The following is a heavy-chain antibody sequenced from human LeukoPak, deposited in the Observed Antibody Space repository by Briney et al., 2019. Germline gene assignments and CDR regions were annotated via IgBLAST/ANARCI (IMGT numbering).Heavy chain of an antibody. V-gene: IGHV3-30*02. D-gene: IGHD4-17*01. CDR2: VRSGGTDK. CDR1: GFTFNNFG. CDR3: AKDRDDYGDDC. J-gene: IGHJ4*02. Sequence: PGGSLRLSCAASGFTFNNFGMHWIRQAPGKGLEWVALVRSGGTDKYYADSVKGRFTISRGNSKNMVYLQMNSLRVEDTAVYYCAKDRDDYGDDCWGQGILVTVST.